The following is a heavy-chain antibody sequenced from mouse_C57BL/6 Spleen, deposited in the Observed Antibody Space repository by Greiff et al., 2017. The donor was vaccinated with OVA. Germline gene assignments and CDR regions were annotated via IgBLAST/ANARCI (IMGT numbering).Heavy chain of an antibody. V-gene: IGHV1-85*01. J-gene: IGHJ3*01. Sequence: VKLQESGPELVKPGASVQLSCTASGYTFPSYDINWVKQRPGQGLEWIGWIYPRDGSTKYNEKFKGKATLTVDTASSTAYMELHSLTSEDSAVYFCARNPWFAYWGQGTLVTVSA. CDR2: IYPRDGST. CDR3: ARNPWFAY. CDR1: GYTFPSYD.